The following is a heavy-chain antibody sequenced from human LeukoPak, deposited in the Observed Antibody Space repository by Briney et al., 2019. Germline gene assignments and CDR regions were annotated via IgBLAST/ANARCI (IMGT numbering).Heavy chain of an antibody. CDR3: ARARGGYCSGTSTCSYYFDY. CDR2: MSPHRGST. D-gene: IGHD2-15*01. J-gene: IGHJ4*02. Sequence: ASVKVSCKASGYTLIDYDINWVRQATGQGLQWMGWMSPHRGSTGYAQRFQGRVTMTRDTSISTAYMELTNLRSEDTAVYFCARARGGYCSGTSTCSYYFDYWGQGTLVTVSS. CDR1: GYTLIDYD. V-gene: IGHV1-8*01.